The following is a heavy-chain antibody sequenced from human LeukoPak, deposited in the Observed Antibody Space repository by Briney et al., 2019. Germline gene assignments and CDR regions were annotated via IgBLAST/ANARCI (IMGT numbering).Heavy chain of an antibody. CDR1: GYTFTSYG. Sequence: ASVNVSCKASGYTFTSYGISWVRQAPGQGLEWMGIINPSGGSTSYAQKFQGRVTMTRDTSTSTVYMELSSLRSEDTAVYYCARDGDPKTDWFDPWGQGTLVTVSS. V-gene: IGHV1-46*01. J-gene: IGHJ5*02. CDR2: INPSGGST. D-gene: IGHD3-3*01. CDR3: ARDGDPKTDWFDP.